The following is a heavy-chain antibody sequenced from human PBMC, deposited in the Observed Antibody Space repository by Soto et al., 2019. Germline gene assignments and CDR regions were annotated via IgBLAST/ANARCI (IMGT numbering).Heavy chain of an antibody. CDR1: GYSFITFG. CDR2: IAPYNGMT. J-gene: IGHJ6*02. D-gene: IGHD3-10*01. Sequence: QAQLVQSGGEVKKPGASVKVTCKASGYSFITFGITWVRQAPGQGLEWMGWIAPYNGMTNFAQKLQGRFIMTTDTSTYTASMERRSLRSDDTAVYYCSAGITLVRGVFAYGLDVWGQGTTVTVSS. CDR3: SAGITLVRGVFAYGLDV. V-gene: IGHV1-18*01.